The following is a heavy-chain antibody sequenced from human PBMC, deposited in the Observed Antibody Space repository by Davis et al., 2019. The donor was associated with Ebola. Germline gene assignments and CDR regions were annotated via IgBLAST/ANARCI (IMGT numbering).Heavy chain of an antibody. Sequence: GESLKISCAGSGFTFSAYGMHWVRQAPGKGLEWVAVISYDGSNKYYADSVKGRFTISRDNSKNTLYLQMNSLRAEDTAVYYCAREGDDWHNIVATIGGFDYWGQGTLVTVSS. D-gene: IGHD5-12*01. CDR2: ISYDGSNK. CDR3: AREGDDWHNIVATIGGFDY. CDR1: GFTFSAYG. V-gene: IGHV3-30*03. J-gene: IGHJ4*02.